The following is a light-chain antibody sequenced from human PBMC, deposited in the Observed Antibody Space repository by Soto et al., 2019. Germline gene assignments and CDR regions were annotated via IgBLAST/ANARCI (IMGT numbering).Light chain of an antibody. CDR3: QQYNNWPRGT. J-gene: IGKJ2*02. CDR2: GAS. CDR1: QSVSSN. Sequence: EIVMTQSPATLSVSPGERATLSCRASQSVSSNLAWYQQKPGQAPRLLIYGASTRATGIPARFSGSGSGTEFALTISSLQSEDCAVYYCQQYNNWPRGTLGQETKLEIK. V-gene: IGKV3-15*01.